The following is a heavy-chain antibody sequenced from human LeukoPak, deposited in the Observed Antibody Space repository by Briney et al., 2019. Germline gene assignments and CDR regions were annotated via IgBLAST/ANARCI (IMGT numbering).Heavy chain of an antibody. J-gene: IGHJ4*02. CDR2: IYYTGST. CDR1: GGSISDNNYY. CDR3: ERDSSRSY. D-gene: IGHD6-13*01. Sequence: SETLSLTCKVSGGSISDNNYYWAWIRQPPGKGLEWIGTIYYTGSTYYNTSLKSRVTISVDTSKNQFSLKLSSVTAADTAVYYCERDSSRSYWGQGTLVTVSS. V-gene: IGHV4-39*01.